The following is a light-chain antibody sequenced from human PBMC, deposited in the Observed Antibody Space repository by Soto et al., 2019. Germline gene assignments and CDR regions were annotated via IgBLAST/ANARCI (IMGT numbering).Light chain of an antibody. CDR1: QSISTW. CDR2: DAS. Sequence: DIQMTQSPSTLSASVGDRVTITCRASQSISTWLAWYQQKPGKAPELLISDASNLESGVPSRFSGSGSGTDFTLTISSLQPEDFATYYCQQYNSYPWTFGQGTKVDIK. V-gene: IGKV1-5*01. CDR3: QQYNSYPWT. J-gene: IGKJ1*01.